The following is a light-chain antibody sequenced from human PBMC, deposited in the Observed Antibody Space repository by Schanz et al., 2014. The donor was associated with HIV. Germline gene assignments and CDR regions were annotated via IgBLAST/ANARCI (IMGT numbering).Light chain of an antibody. V-gene: IGLV2-23*02. CDR2: DVS. CDR3: SSYAGTTTFVV. J-gene: IGLJ2*01. CDR1: SSDVGGYNY. Sequence: QSALTQPASVSGSPGQSITISCTGTSSDVGGYNYVPWYQQPPGKAPKVMIYDVSNRPSGVSNRFSGSKSGNTASLTISGLQAEDEADYYCSSYAGTTTFVVFGGGTKLTVL.